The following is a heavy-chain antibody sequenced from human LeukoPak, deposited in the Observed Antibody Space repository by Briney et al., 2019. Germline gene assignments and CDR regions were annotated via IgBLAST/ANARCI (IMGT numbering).Heavy chain of an antibody. Sequence: GGSLRLSCAVSGFTFSSYWMGWVRQAPGKGLEWLATIGRDGSEKYYVDSVKGRFTISRDNAKNSLYLQMNSLRAEDTAVYHCATASRGDSGYWGQGTLVTVSS. CDR1: GFTFSSYW. J-gene: IGHJ4*02. CDR2: IGRDGSEK. CDR3: ATASRGDSGY. V-gene: IGHV3-7*01. D-gene: IGHD2-21*02.